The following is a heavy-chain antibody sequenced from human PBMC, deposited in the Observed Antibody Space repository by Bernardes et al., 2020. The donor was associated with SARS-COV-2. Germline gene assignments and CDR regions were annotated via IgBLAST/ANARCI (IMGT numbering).Heavy chain of an antibody. Sequence: VGSLRLSCAASGFTFSSYSMNWVRQAPGKGLEWVSPISSSSNYIYYADSVKGRFTISRDNAKNSLYLQMNSLRAEDTAVYYCAGGSATLPTWFDPWGQGTLVTVSS. V-gene: IGHV3-21*01. CDR1: GFTFSSYS. J-gene: IGHJ5*02. CDR2: ISSSSNYI. D-gene: IGHD5-12*01. CDR3: AGGSATLPTWFDP.